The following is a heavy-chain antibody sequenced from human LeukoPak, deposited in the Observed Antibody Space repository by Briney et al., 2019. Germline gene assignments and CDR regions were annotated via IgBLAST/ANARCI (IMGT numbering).Heavy chain of an antibody. CDR2: ISYDGSNK. V-gene: IGHV3-30-3*01. CDR1: GFTFSSYA. Sequence: GGSLRLSGAASGFTFSSYAMHWVRQAPGKGLEWVAVISYDGSNKYYADSVKGRFTISRDNSKNRLFLQMNSLRGEDTAVYYCARDRTRDGYNQGRVFDYWGQGTLVTVSS. CDR3: ARDRTRDGYNQGRVFDY. D-gene: IGHD5-24*01. J-gene: IGHJ4*02.